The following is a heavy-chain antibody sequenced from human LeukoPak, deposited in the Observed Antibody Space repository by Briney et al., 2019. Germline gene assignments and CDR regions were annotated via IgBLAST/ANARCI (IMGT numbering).Heavy chain of an antibody. CDR2: IVVGSGNT. Sequence: GTSVKVSCKASGFTFTSSAVQWVRQARGQRLEWIGWIVVGSGNTNYAQKFQERVTITRDMSTSTAYMELSSLRSEDTAVYYCAAGRPMVRGVIGYWGQGTLVTVSS. D-gene: IGHD3-10*01. J-gene: IGHJ4*02. CDR3: AAGRPMVRGVIGY. CDR1: GFTFTSSA. V-gene: IGHV1-58*01.